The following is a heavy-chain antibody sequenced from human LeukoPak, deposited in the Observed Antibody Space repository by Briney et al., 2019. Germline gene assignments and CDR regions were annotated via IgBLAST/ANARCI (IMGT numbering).Heavy chain of an antibody. J-gene: IGHJ4*02. CDR1: GYTFTSYT. D-gene: IGHD3-3*01. CDR3: ARDPGSGYSHYYFDY. V-gene: IGHV7-4-1*02. CDR2: INTNTGNP. Sequence: GASVKVSCKASGYTFTSYTMNWVRQAPGQGLEWMGWINTNTGNPTYAQGFTGRFVFSLDTSVSTAYLQISSLKAEDTAVYYCARDPGSGYSHYYFDYWGQGTLVTVSS.